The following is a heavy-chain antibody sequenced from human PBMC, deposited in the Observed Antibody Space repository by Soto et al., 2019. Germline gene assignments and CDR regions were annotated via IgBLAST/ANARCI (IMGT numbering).Heavy chain of an antibody. CDR1: GFNVGAFA. J-gene: IGHJ4*02. CDR2: ISVSDAFI. CDR3: TIETVAGISALDY. V-gene: IGHV3-23*01. Sequence: EVQLLESGGDLVQPGGSLRLSCAASGFNVGAFAVNWVRQAPGKGLEWVSGISVSDAFIYYADSVRGRFSISRDASENILYLQMTSLRVDDTALSYCTIETVAGISALDYWGPGTLVTVSS. D-gene: IGHD1-20*01.